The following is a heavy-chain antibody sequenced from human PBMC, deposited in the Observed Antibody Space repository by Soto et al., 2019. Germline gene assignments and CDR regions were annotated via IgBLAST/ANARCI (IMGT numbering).Heavy chain of an antibody. V-gene: IGHV4-30-2*01. D-gene: IGHD4-17*01. J-gene: IGHJ4*02. CDR3: ARYWADYGGNSRYFDY. Sequence: SETLSLTCAVSGGSISSGGYSWSWIRQPPGKGLEWIGYIYHSGSTYYNPSLKSRVTISVDRSKNQFSLKLSSVTAADTAVYYCARYWADYGGNSRYFDYWGQGTLVTVSS. CDR1: GGSISSGGYS. CDR2: IYHSGST.